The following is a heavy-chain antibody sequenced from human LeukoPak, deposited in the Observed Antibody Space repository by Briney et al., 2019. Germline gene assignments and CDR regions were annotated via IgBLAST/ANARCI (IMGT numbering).Heavy chain of an antibody. V-gene: IGHV4-34*01. CDR2: INHSEST. Sequence: SETLSLTCAVYGGSFSGYYWSWIRQPPGKGLEWIGEINHSESTNYNPSLKSRVTISVDTSKNQFSLKLSSVTAADTAVYYCARVGMYYYDSSGYCDYWGQGTLVTVSS. CDR1: GGSFSGYY. D-gene: IGHD3-22*01. CDR3: ARVGMYYYDSSGYCDY. J-gene: IGHJ4*02.